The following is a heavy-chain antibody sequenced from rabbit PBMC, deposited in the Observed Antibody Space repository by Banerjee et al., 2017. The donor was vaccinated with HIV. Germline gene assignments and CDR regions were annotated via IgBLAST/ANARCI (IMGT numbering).Heavy chain of an antibody. CDR2: IYAGSSGST. CDR1: EFSFSSGYY. J-gene: IGHJ4*01. CDR3: ARGLAYADGPYWNL. D-gene: IGHD6-1*01. V-gene: IGHV1S40*01. Sequence: QSLEESGGDLVKPGASLTLTCTASEFSFSSGYYMCWVRQAPGKGLEWIVCIYAGSSGSTYYANWAKGRFTISKASSTTVTLQMTSLTVADTATYFCARGLAYADGPYWNLWGPGTLVTVS.